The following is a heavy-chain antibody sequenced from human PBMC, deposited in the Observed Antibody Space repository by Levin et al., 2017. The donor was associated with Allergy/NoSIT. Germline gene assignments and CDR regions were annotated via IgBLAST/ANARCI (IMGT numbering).Heavy chain of an antibody. Sequence: KISCKASGGTFSSYAISWVRQAPGQGLEWMGRIIPILGIANYAQKFQGRVTITADKSTSTAYMELSSLRSEDTAVYYCARDAGYYGSGSYENNWYFDLWGRGTLVTVSS. J-gene: IGHJ2*01. CDR2: IIPILGIA. V-gene: IGHV1-69*04. CDR3: ARDAGYYGSGSYENNWYFDL. D-gene: IGHD3-10*01. CDR1: GGTFSSYA.